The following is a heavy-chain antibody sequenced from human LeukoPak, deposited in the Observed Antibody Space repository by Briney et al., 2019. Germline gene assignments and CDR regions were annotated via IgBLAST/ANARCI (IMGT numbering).Heavy chain of an antibody. D-gene: IGHD2-21*02. Sequence: ASVKVSCKASGGTFSSYAISWVRQAPGQGLEWMGGIIPIFGTANYAQKFQGRVTITTDESTSTAYMELSSLRSEDTAVYYCARVAAYCGGDCYSYWFDPWGQGTLVTVSS. V-gene: IGHV1-69*05. CDR2: IIPIFGTA. J-gene: IGHJ5*02. CDR1: GGTFSSYA. CDR3: ARVAAYCGGDCYSYWFDP.